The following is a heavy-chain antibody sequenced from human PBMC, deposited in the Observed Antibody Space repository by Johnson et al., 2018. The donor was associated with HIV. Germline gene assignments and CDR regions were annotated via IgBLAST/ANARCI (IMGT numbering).Heavy chain of an antibody. Sequence: QVQLVESGGGLVQPGRSLRLSCAASGFTFSDYYMTWIRQAPGKGLEWVAFIRYDGSNKYYADSVKGRFTISRDNSKNTLYLQMNSRRVDDTAVYYCVRDPGPGSSSHERSWGGFDIWGQGTMVAVSS. D-gene: IGHD6-6*01. CDR3: VRDPGPGSSSHERSWGGFDI. J-gene: IGHJ3*02. V-gene: IGHV3-33*08. CDR1: GFTFSDYY. CDR2: IRYDGSNK.